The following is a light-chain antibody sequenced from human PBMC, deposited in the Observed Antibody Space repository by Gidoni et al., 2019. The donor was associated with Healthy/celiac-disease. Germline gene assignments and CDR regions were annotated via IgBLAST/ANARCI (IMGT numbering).Light chain of an antibody. Sequence: EIVLTQSPGTLSLSPGERATLSCRASQSVSSSYLARYQQKPGQAPRLRIYGASSRATGIPDRFSGSGSGTDFTITISRLEPEDFAVYYCQQYGSSPPYTFGQGTKLEIK. V-gene: IGKV3-20*01. J-gene: IGKJ2*01. CDR1: QSVSSSY. CDR2: GAS. CDR3: QQYGSSPPYT.